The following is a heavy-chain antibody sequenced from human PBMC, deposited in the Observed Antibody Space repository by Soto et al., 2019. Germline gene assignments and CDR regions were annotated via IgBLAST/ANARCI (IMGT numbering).Heavy chain of an antibody. Sequence: GGSLRLSCTASGFTFGDYAMSWFRQAPGKGLEWVGFIRSKAYGGTTEYAASVKGRFTISRDDSKSIAYLQMNSLKTEDTAVYYCTRESLEGPPNFDYWGQGTLVTVSS. D-gene: IGHD1-1*01. CDR3: TRESLEGPPNFDY. V-gene: IGHV3-49*03. CDR1: GFTFGDYA. CDR2: IRSKAYGGTT. J-gene: IGHJ4*02.